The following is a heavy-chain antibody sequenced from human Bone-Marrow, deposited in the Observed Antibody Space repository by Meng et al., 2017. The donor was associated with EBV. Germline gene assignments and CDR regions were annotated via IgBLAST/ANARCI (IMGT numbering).Heavy chain of an antibody. CDR2: INVDNGDT. Sequence: QVQLVQTGGEAKKAGASVKVSCKCAGYAVSTYANHWVRHAPGQRLGWKGIINVDNGDTKYSQKLQGRVTITRDTSASTAYMELRSLRSEDTAVYYCARDSSGDSRNFDPWGQGTLVTVSS. CDR3: ARDSSGDSRNFDP. D-gene: IGHD3-22*01. J-gene: IGHJ5*02. CDR1: GYAVSTYA. V-gene: IGHV1-3*01.